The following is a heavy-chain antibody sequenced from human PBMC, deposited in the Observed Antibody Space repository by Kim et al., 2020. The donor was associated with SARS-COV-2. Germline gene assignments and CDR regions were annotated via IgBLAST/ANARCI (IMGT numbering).Heavy chain of an antibody. V-gene: IGHV3-33*01. D-gene: IGHD3-10*01. CDR3: ARDQRLLSFEECYYGMDV. J-gene: IGHJ6*02. CDR1: GFTFSSYG. Sequence: GGSLRLSCAASGFTFSSYGMHWVRQAPGKGLEWVSVIWDDGGNKYYADSVKGRFTISRDNSKNTLYLQMNSLRAEDTAVYYCARDQRLLSFEECYYGMDVWGQGTTVTVSS. CDR2: IWDDGGNK.